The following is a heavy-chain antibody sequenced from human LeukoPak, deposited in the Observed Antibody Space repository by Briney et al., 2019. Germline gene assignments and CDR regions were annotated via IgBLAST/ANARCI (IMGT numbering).Heavy chain of an antibody. Sequence: RASVKVSCKASGYTFTSYYMHWVRQAPGQGLEWMGIINPSGGSTGYAQKFQGRVTTTRDTSTSTVYMELSSLRSEDTAVYYCARDRYYGSGSYYESWFDPWGQGTPVTVSS. J-gene: IGHJ5*02. V-gene: IGHV1-46*01. CDR2: INPSGGST. D-gene: IGHD3-10*01. CDR1: GYTFTSYY. CDR3: ARDRYYGSGSYYESWFDP.